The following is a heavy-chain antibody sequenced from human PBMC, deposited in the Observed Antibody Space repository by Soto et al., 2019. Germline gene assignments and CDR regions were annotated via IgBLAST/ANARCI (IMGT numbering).Heavy chain of an antibody. CDR3: AKDRGTMVRGVMGDYYYSGMDV. V-gene: IGHV4-31*03. CDR1: GGSISSGGYY. D-gene: IGHD3-10*01. Sequence: SETLSLTCTVSGGSISSGGYYWSWIRQHPGKGLEWIGYIYYSGSTYYNPSLKSRVTISVDTSKNQFSLKLSSVTAADTAVYYCAKDRGTMVRGVMGDYYYSGMDVWGQGTTVTVS. J-gene: IGHJ6*02. CDR2: IYYSGST.